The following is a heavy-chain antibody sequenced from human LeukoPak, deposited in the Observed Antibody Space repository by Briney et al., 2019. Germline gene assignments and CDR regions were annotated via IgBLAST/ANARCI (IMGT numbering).Heavy chain of an antibody. CDR3: AKPRDFYYYMDV. Sequence: GGSLRLSCAASGFTFSTYAMSWVRQAPGKGLEWASTISAIGGSTYYADSVKGRFTISRDNSKSTLYLQMNSLGAEDTAVYYCAKPRDFYYYMDVWGKGTTVIVSS. J-gene: IGHJ6*03. V-gene: IGHV3-23*01. CDR2: ISAIGGST. CDR1: GFTFSTYA.